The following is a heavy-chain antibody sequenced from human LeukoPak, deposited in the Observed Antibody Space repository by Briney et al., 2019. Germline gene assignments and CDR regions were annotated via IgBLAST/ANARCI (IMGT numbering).Heavy chain of an antibody. CDR3: ARAGAVADYYYYYYMDV. D-gene: IGHD6-19*01. V-gene: IGHV3-74*01. J-gene: IGHJ6*03. CDR1: GFTFSSYW. Sequence: PGGSLRLSCAASGFTFSSYWMSWARQAPGKGLVWVSRINSDGSSTSYADSVKGRFTISRDNAKNSLYLQMNSLRAEDTAVYYCARAGAVADYYYYYYMDVWGKGTTVTVSS. CDR2: INSDGSST.